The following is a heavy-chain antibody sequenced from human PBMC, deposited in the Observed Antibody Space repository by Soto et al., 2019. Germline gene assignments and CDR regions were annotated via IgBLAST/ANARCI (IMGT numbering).Heavy chain of an antibody. J-gene: IGHJ6*02. CDR2: IRGFSPYT. CDR3: ARDRGYDAHDYYYNAMDV. Sequence: GGSLRLSCISSGFTFRTYTMNWVRQAPGKGLEWVSGIRGFSPYTFYAESVKGRFAISRDNAKNSLDLQMYSLRAEDTAVYYCARDRGYDAHDYYYNAMDVWRQGTTVTVSS. D-gene: IGHD3-10*01. V-gene: IGHV3-21*01. CDR1: GFTFRTYT.